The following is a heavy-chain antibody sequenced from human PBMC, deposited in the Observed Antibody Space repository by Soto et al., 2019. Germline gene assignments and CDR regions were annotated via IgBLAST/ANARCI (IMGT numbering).Heavy chain of an antibody. CDR1: GFTFSSYA. CDR2: ISYDGSNK. J-gene: IGHJ6*02. CDR3: ARSAAAALYSSGWYEGDYYYGMDV. V-gene: IGHV3-30-3*01. D-gene: IGHD6-19*01. Sequence: VGSLRLSCAASGFTFSSYAMHWVRQAPGKGLEWVAVISYDGSNKYYADSVKGRFTISRDNSKNTLYLQMNSLRAEDTAVYYCARSAAAALYSSGWYEGDYYYGMDVWGQGTTVTVSS.